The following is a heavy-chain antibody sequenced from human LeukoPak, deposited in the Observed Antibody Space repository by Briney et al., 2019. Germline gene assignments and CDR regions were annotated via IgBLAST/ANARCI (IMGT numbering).Heavy chain of an antibody. Sequence: GGSLRLSCAASGFTFDDYAMHWVRQAPGKGLEWVSGISWNSGSIGYADSVKGRFTISRDNSKNTLYLQVNSLRAEDTAVYYCAKDGDGYWGQGTLVTVSS. J-gene: IGHJ4*02. CDR2: ISWNSGSI. CDR1: GFTFDDYA. CDR3: AKDGDGY. V-gene: IGHV3-9*01.